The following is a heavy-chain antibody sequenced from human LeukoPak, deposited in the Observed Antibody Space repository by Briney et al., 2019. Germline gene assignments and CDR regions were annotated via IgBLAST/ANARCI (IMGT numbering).Heavy chain of an antibody. Sequence: GGSLRLSCAASGFTFSNAWMSWVRQAPGKGLEWVGRIKSKTDGGTTDYAAPVKGRFTISRDDSKNTLYLQMNSLKTEDTAVYYCTTGQVGAITYVDYWGQGTLVTVSS. J-gene: IGHJ4*02. D-gene: IGHD1-26*01. CDR2: IKSKTDGGTT. CDR3: TTGQVGAITYVDY. CDR1: GFTFSNAW. V-gene: IGHV3-15*01.